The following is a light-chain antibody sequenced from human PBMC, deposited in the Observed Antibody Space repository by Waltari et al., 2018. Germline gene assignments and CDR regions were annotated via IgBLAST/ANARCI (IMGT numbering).Light chain of an antibody. CDR1: QDISNS. J-gene: IGKJ3*01. CDR3: QKYNSAPLT. CDR2: VAS. Sequence: DIQMTQSLASLSASVGDRVTITCRASQDISNSLARYQQKPGKVPKLLIYVASTLQSGVPSRFSGSGSGTDFTLTISSLQPEDVATYYCQKYNSAPLTFGPGTKVDIK. V-gene: IGKV1-27*01.